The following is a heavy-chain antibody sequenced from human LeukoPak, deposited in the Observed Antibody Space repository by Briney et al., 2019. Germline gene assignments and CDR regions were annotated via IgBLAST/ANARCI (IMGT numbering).Heavy chain of an antibody. V-gene: IGHV3-23*01. J-gene: IGHJ4*02. D-gene: IGHD3-22*01. CDR2: ISGSGGST. CDR3: AKDRIPHYYDSSGPNEGFDY. Sequence: PGGSLRLSCAASGFTFSSYAMSWVRQAPGKGLEWVSAISGSGGSTYYADSVKGRFTISRDNSKNTLYLQMNSLRAEDTAVYYCAKDRIPHYYDSSGPNEGFDYWGQGTLVTVSS. CDR1: GFTFSSYA.